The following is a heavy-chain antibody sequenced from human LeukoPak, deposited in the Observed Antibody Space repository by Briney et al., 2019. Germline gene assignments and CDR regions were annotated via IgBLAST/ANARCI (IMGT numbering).Heavy chain of an antibody. J-gene: IGHJ5*02. CDR3: ARQRFTMRAYAGNWFDP. V-gene: IGHV5-51*01. CDR2: IHPRDSET. D-gene: IGHD3-10*01. Sequence: GESLKISCKGSGYSFTNYWIGWVRQMPGQGPEWIGIIHPRDSETVYTPSFRGQVTISADKSTTTAYLQWSSLKASDTAMYYCARQRFTMRAYAGNWFDPWGQGTLVTVSS. CDR1: GYSFTNYW.